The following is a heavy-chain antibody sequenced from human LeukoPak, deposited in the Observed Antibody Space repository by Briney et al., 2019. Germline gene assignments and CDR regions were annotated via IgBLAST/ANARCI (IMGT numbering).Heavy chain of an antibody. D-gene: IGHD2-15*01. V-gene: IGHV4-34*01. CDR3: ARGYCSGGSCYLFDY. J-gene: IGHJ4*02. Sequence: SETLSLTCAVYGGSFSGYYWSWIRQPPGKGLEWIGEINHSGSTNYNPSLKSRVTISVDTSKNQFSLKLSSVAAADTAVYYCARGYCSGGSCYLFDYWGQGTLVTVSS. CDR1: GGSFSGYY. CDR2: INHSGST.